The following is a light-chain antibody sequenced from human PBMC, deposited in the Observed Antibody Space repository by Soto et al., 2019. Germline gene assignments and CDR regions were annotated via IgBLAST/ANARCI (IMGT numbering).Light chain of an antibody. Sequence: DIQMTQSPSTLSASVGARVTITCRARQSISRWLAWYQQKPGKAPKLLIYDASILESGVPSRFSGSGSGTEFTLTISSLQPDDFATYYCQQYNSYRTFGQGTKVDI. CDR3: QQYNSYRT. CDR2: DAS. V-gene: IGKV1-5*01. J-gene: IGKJ1*01. CDR1: QSISRW.